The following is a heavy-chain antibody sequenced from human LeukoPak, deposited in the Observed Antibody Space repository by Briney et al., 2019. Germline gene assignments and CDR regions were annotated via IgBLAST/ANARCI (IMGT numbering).Heavy chain of an antibody. J-gene: IGHJ4*02. CDR2: IYYSGST. CDR1: GGSISSYY. V-gene: IGHV4-59*01. Sequence: PSETLSLTCTVSGGSISSYYWSWIRQPPGKGLEWIGYIYYSGSTNYNPSLKSRVTISVDTSKNQFSLKLSSVTAADTAVYYCARIGSHRSLFFDYWGQGTLVTVSS. CDR3: ARIGSHRSLFFDY. D-gene: IGHD1-26*01.